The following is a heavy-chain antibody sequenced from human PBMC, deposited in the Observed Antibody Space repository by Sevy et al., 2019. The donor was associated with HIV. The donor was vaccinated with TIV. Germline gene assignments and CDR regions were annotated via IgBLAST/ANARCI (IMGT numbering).Heavy chain of an antibody. Sequence: ASVKVSCKASGGTFSSYAISWVRQAPGQGLEWMGGIIPIFGTANDAQKFQGRVTITADKSTSTAYMELSSLRSEDTAVYYCASPRSTRNDYYYYYMDVWGKGTTVTVSS. V-gene: IGHV1-69*06. CDR2: IIPIFGTA. D-gene: IGHD2-2*01. CDR3: ASPRSTRNDYYYYYMDV. CDR1: GGTFSSYA. J-gene: IGHJ6*03.